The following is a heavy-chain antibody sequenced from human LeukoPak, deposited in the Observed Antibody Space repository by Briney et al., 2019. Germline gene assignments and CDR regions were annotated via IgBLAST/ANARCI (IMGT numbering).Heavy chain of an antibody. J-gene: IGHJ4*02. V-gene: IGHV7-4-1*02. CDR3: ARVGGFGELSFDY. CDR2: INTNTVNP. Sequence: AASVKVSCKSSGYIFSSYGISWVPQAPGQRLEWMGWINTNTVNPTYTQGFTGRVVFSLDTSVNTAYLHISNVKPEDTAVYYCARVGGFGELSFDYWGQGTLVTVSS. D-gene: IGHD3-10*01. CDR1: GYIFSSYG.